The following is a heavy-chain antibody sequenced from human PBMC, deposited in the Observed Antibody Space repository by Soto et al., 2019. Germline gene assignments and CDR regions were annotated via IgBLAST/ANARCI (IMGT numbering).Heavy chain of an antibody. CDR2: ISYDGSNK. V-gene: IGHV3-30-3*01. CDR1: GFTFSSYA. Sequence: GGSLRLSCAASGFTFSSYAMHWVRQAPGKGLEWVAVISYDGSNKYYADSVKGRFTISRDNSKNTLYLQMNSLRAEDTAVYYCARKNYDFWSGYYTSYYYGMDVWGQGTTVTVSS. D-gene: IGHD3-3*01. CDR3: ARKNYDFWSGYYTSYYYGMDV. J-gene: IGHJ6*02.